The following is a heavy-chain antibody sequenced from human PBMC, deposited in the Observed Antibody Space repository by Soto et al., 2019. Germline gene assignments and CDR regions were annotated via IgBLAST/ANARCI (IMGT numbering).Heavy chain of an antibody. Sequence: VEALKISWKGSGYSFTRYWMSWVREMPGKGLEWMGRIDPSDSYTNYSPSCQGHVTISADKSISTAYLQWSSLKASDAAMYYCASQGDYGDYYFDYWGQGTLVTVSS. CDR1: GYSFTRYW. J-gene: IGHJ4*02. V-gene: IGHV5-10-1*01. CDR2: IDPSDSYT. CDR3: ASQGDYGDYYFDY. D-gene: IGHD4-17*01.